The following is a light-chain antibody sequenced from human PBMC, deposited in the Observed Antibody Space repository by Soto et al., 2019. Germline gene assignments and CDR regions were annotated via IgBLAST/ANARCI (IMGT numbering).Light chain of an antibody. CDR3: AAWDDSLNGWV. Sequence: QSVLTQPPSASGTPGQRVTISCSGSSSNIVSNTANWYQQLPGTAPKLLIYSNNQRPSGVPDRFSGSKSGTSASLAISGLQSEDEADYYCAAWDDSLNGWVFGGGTKLTVL. CDR2: SNN. V-gene: IGLV1-44*01. J-gene: IGLJ3*02. CDR1: SSNIVSNT.